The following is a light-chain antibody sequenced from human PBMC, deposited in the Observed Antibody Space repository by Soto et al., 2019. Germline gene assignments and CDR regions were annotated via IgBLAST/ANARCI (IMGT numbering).Light chain of an antibody. Sequence: IVLTQXPXXXXLXXXEISTLXFRASQSVSSSYLAWYQQKPGQAPRLLIYGASSRATGIPDRFSGSGSGTDFTLTISRLEPEDFAVYYCQQYGSSPQTFGQGTKVDI. CDR2: GAS. V-gene: IGKV3-20*01. CDR1: QSVSSSY. J-gene: IGKJ1*01. CDR3: QQYGSSPQT.